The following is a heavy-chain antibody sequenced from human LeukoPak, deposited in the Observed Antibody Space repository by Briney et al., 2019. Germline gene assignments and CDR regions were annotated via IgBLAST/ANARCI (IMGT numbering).Heavy chain of an antibody. V-gene: IGHV3-23*01. J-gene: IGHJ4*02. CDR3: ASMSPYYYDSSGYYSY. CDR2: ISGSGGST. CDR1: GFTFSSYA. Sequence: GGSLRLSCAASGFTFSSYAMSWVRQAPGKGLEWVSAISGSGGSTYYADSVKGRFTISRDNAKNSLYLQMNSLRAEDTAVYYCASMSPYYYDSSGYYSYWGQGTLVTVSS. D-gene: IGHD3-22*01.